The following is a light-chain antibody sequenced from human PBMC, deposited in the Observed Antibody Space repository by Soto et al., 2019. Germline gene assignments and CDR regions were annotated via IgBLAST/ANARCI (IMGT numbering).Light chain of an antibody. CDR3: QQYSSWLWT. Sequence: IVMTQSPATLSVSPGERATLSCMASQSVGTKLALYQQTRGQAPRLLIYGASNRATGVPARFSGSVSGTEFTLTISSLQSEDFAVYYCQQYSSWLWTFGQGTKVDIK. CDR1: QSVGTK. V-gene: IGKV3-15*01. J-gene: IGKJ1*01. CDR2: GAS.